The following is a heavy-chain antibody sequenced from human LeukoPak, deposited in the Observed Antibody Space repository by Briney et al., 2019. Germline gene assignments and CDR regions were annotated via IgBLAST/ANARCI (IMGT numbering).Heavy chain of an antibody. V-gene: IGHV2-5*01. J-gene: IGHJ6*02. CDR1: GLSLSTPGVG. D-gene: IGHD3-10*01. CDR3: GYRRESFDYHGVDV. CDR2: TYWNGDK. Sequence: SGPTLVKPTQTLTLTCTFSGLSLSTPGVGVVWIRQPPEKALEWLGVTYWNGDKRYNPYLTSRLSITEDTSRNQEVLTMTNMDVVDTATYYCGYRRESFDYHGVDVWGQGTTVTVSS.